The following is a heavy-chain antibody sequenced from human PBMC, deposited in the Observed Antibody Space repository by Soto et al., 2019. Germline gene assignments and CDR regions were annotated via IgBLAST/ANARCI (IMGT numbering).Heavy chain of an antibody. D-gene: IGHD3-22*01. CDR2: ISAYNGNT. CDR3: ARPLAPNYYDSSGYYYY. V-gene: IGHV1-18*01. CDR1: GYTFTSYG. Sequence: ASVKVSCKVSGYTFTSYGISWVRQAPGQGLEWMGWISAYNGNTNYAQKLQGRVTMTTDTSTSTAYMELRSLRSDDTAVYYCARPLAPNYYDSSGYYYYWGQGTLVTVSS. J-gene: IGHJ4*02.